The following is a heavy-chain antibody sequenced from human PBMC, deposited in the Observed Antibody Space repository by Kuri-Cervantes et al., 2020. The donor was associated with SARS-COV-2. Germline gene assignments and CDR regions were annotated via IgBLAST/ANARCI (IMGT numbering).Heavy chain of an antibody. CDR3: ARDTGWYVFDY. D-gene: IGHD6-19*01. Sequence: GESLKISCAASGFTSSNYGMNWVRQAPGKGLEWLSFISSSGHRADYADSVSGRFTISRDNSKNTLYLQMNSLRAGDTATYFCARDTGWYVFDYWGQGTLVTVSS. V-gene: IGHV3-23*01. J-gene: IGHJ4*02. CDR2: ISSSGHRA. CDR1: GFTSSNYG.